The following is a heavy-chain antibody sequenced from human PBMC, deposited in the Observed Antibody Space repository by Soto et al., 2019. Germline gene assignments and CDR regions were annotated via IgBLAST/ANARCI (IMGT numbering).Heavy chain of an antibody. Sequence: QPGGSLRLSCAASGFTFSSYGMHWVRQAPGKGLEWVAVISYDGSNKYYADSVKGRFTISRDNSKNTLYLQMNSLRAEDTAVYYCAKDVREDCSSTSCPSIFYYYYGRDVWGQGTTVTVSS. J-gene: IGHJ6*02. V-gene: IGHV3-30*18. CDR3: AKDVREDCSSTSCPSIFYYYYGRDV. CDR2: ISYDGSNK. CDR1: GFTFSSYG. D-gene: IGHD2-2*01.